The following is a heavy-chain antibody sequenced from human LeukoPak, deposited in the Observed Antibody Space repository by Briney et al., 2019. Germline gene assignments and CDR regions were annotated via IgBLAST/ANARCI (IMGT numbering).Heavy chain of an antibody. CDR1: GGSISSSSYH. J-gene: IGHJ6*02. CDR2: FYYSGST. CDR3: ARHDYYSTSCNSFYGMDV. Sequence: PSGTLSLTCGVSGGSISSSSYHWGWLRQPPGKGLEWIGNFYYSGSTYYNPSLKSRVTISVDTSKNQFSLKLSSVTAADTAVYYCARHDYYSTSCNSFYGMDVWGQGTTVTVSS. V-gene: IGHV4-39*01. D-gene: IGHD2-2*01.